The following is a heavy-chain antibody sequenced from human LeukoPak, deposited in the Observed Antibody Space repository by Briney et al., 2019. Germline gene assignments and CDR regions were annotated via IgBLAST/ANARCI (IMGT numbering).Heavy chain of an antibody. Sequence: GGSLRLSCAASGFTFSSYAMSWVRQAPGKGLEWVSAISGSGGSTYYADSVKGRFTISRDNSKNTLYLQMNSLRPDDTAVYYCARDGGRGYYNQGPFDYWGQGTLVTVSS. D-gene: IGHD1-26*01. V-gene: IGHV3-23*01. J-gene: IGHJ4*02. CDR1: GFTFSSYA. CDR3: ARDGGRGYYNQGPFDY. CDR2: ISGSGGST.